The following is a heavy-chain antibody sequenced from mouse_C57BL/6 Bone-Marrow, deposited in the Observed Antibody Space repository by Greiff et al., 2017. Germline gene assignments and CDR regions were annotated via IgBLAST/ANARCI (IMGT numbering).Heavy chain of an antibody. Sequence: VQLQQPGAELVMPGASVKLSCKASGYTFTSYWMHWVKQRPGQGLEWIGEIDPSDSYTNYNQKFKGKSTLTVDKSSSTADMQLSSLTSEDSAVYYCAGVTTRYAMDYWGQGTSVTVSS. CDR3: AGVTTRYAMDY. CDR2: IDPSDSYT. D-gene: IGHD2-2*01. J-gene: IGHJ4*01. CDR1: GYTFTSYW. V-gene: IGHV1-69*01.